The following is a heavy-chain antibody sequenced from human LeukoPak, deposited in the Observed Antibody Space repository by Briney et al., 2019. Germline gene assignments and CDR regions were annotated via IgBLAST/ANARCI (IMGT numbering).Heavy chain of an antibody. V-gene: IGHV3-21*01. Sequence: GGSLRLSCAASGFTFSSYSMNWVRQAPGKGLEWVSSISSSSSYIYYADSVKGRVTISRDNAKNSLYLQMNSLRAEDAAVYYCARGAPYIAAAGDFDYCGQGTLVTVSS. J-gene: IGHJ4*02. D-gene: IGHD6-13*01. CDR2: ISSSSSYI. CDR3: ARGAPYIAAAGDFDY. CDR1: GFTFSSYS.